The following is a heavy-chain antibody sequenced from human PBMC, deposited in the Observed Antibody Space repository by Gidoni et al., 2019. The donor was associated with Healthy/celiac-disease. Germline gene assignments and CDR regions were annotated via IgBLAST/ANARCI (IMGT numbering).Heavy chain of an antibody. J-gene: IGHJ4*02. CDR1: GVTFSSSA. Sequence: EVQLVESGGGLVQPGGSLRLSCAASGVTFSSSAMHWSRPATGKGLEWVSAIGTAGDTYHPGSVQGRFTISRENAKNSLYLQMNSLRAGDTAVYYCARGVQGYCSGGSCFPPPDYWGQGTLVTVSS. D-gene: IGHD2-15*01. CDR2: IGTAGDT. CDR3: ARGVQGYCSGGSCFPPPDY. V-gene: IGHV3-13*01.